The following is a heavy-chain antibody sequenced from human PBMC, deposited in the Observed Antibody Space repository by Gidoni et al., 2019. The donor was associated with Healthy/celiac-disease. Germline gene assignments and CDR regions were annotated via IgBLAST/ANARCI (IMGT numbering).Heavy chain of an antibody. CDR2: INSDGSST. V-gene: IGHV3-74*01. D-gene: IGHD3-22*01. Sequence: EVQLVESGGGLVQPGGSLRLSCAASGFTFSSYWMHWVRQATGKGLVWVSRINSDGSSTSYADSVKGRFTISRDNAKNTLYLQMNSLRAEDTAVYYCARGEGTYYYDSSGLYWGQGTLVTVSS. CDR3: ARGEGTYYYDSSGLY. CDR1: GFTFSSYW. J-gene: IGHJ4*02.